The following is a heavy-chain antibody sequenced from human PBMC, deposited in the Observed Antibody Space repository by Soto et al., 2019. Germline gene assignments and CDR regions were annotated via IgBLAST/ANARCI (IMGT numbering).Heavy chain of an antibody. V-gene: IGHV4-31*03. CDR3: ARRASSGWSFDY. Sequence: QVQLQESGPGLVKPSQTLSLTCTVSGGSISSGGYYWSWIRQHPGKGLEWIGYIYYSGSTYYNPSLNSRVTISVDTSKNQFSLKLSSVTAADTAVYYCARRASSGWSFDYWGQGTLVTVSS. D-gene: IGHD6-19*01. CDR2: IYYSGST. J-gene: IGHJ4*02. CDR1: GGSISSGGYY.